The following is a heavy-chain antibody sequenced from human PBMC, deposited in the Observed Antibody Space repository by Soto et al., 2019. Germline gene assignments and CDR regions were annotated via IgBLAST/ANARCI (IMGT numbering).Heavy chain of an antibody. V-gene: IGHV4-39*01. CDR2: IYYSGST. Sequence: ETPSHTSTVSGRAINSSSYYWGWIRQHPGKGLEWIGSIYYSGSTYYNPSLKSRVTISVDTSKNQFSLKLSSVTAADTAVYYCARRGRDIVVVPAALPGSYYYYYYMDVWGKGTTVTVSS. J-gene: IGHJ6*03. CDR1: GRAINSSSYY. D-gene: IGHD2-2*01. CDR3: ARRGRDIVVVPAALPGSYYYYYYMDV.